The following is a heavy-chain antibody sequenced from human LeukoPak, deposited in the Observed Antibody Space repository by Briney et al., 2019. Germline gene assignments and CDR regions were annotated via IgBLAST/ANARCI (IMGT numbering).Heavy chain of an antibody. CDR1: GFTFSSYW. CDR3: ARDADSSSWYYFDY. D-gene: IGHD6-13*01. CDR2: IKQDGSEK. Sequence: GGSLRLSCAASGFTFSSYWMSWVRQAPGKGLEWVANIKQDGSEKYYVDSVKGRFTISRDNAKNSLYLQMNSLRAEDTAVYYCARDADSSSWYYFDYWGQGTLVTVSS. V-gene: IGHV3-7*01. J-gene: IGHJ4*02.